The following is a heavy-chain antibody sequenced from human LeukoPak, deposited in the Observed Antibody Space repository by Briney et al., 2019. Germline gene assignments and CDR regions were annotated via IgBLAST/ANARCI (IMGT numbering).Heavy chain of an antibody. CDR1: GFTFSNYD. Sequence: GGFLRLSCAASGFTFSNYDMSWVRQAPGKGLEWVSSISDSGSSTYYADSVKGRFTISRDNSKNTLYLQMTNLRAADTAVYYCAKDLSRAVAADWFDPWDQGSLVTVSS. CDR2: ISDSGSST. J-gene: IGHJ5*02. D-gene: IGHD6-19*01. CDR3: AKDLSRAVAADWFDP. V-gene: IGHV3-23*01.